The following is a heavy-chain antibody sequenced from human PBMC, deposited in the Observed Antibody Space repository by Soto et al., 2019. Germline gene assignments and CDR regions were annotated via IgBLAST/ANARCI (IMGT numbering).Heavy chain of an antibody. CDR3: ARDSDYYSSGSFDY. D-gene: IGHD3-10*01. Sequence: SETLSLTCSVSGDSISSSGYYWSWIRQRPGKGLEWIGNIYYSGSSYNNPSLKSRVTMSVNTSKNQFSLNLRSVTAADTAVYYCARDSDYYSSGSFDYWGQGTLVTVSS. J-gene: IGHJ4*02. CDR1: GDSISSSGYY. V-gene: IGHV4-31*03. CDR2: IYYSGSS.